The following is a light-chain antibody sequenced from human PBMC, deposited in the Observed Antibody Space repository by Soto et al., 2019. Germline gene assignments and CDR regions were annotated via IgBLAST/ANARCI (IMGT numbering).Light chain of an antibody. CDR3: LQYKNGVLT. J-gene: IGKJ4*01. CDR2: WAS. V-gene: IGKV4-1*01. Sequence: DIVMTQSPDSLAVSLGERATINCKSSQSVLYSSTNKNYLSWYQQKPGQTPKLLIYWASTRESGVPDRFSGSGSGTDFTLTISSLQAEDVAVYYCLQYKNGVLTFGGGTKVEIK. CDR1: QSVLYSSTNKNY.